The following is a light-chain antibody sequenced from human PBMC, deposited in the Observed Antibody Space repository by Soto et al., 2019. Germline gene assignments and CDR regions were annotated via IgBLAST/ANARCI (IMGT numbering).Light chain of an antibody. Sequence: QSVLTQPASVSGSPGQSVTISCTGTSSDVGGYDFVSWYQQHPGKAPKLMISDVSKRPSGVPDRFSASKYGNTASLTISGLQAEDEADYYCCSYAGDLALFGGGNKVTVL. CDR1: SSDVGGYDF. V-gene: IGLV2-11*01. CDR2: DVS. J-gene: IGLJ2*01. CDR3: CSYAGDLAL.